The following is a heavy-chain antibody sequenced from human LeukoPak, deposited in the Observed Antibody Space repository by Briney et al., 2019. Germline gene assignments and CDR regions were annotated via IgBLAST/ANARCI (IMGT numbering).Heavy chain of an antibody. D-gene: IGHD4-17*01. CDR2: ISYDGSNE. CDR1: GFTFSSYV. Sequence: PGGSLRLSCAASGFTFSSYVMHWVRRAPGKGLEWVAIISYDGSNEYYADSVKGRFTISRDNSKNTLYLQMSSLRAEDTAVYYCAKGKYGNGDVRWDYWGQGTLVTVSS. CDR3: AKGKYGNGDVRWDY. J-gene: IGHJ4*02. V-gene: IGHV3-30*04.